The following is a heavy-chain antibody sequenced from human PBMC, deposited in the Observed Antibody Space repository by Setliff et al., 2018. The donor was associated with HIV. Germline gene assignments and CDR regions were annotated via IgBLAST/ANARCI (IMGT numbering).Heavy chain of an antibody. Sequence: GGSLRLSCAASGFTVSSHYMSWVRQAPGKGLEWVSAIYSGGSTYYADSVKGRFTIARDNSKNTLYLQMNSLRAEDTAVYYCARVSPWFDPWGQGTLVTVSS. V-gene: IGHV3-53*01. CDR1: GFTVSSHY. CDR2: IYSGGST. CDR3: ARVSPWFDP. J-gene: IGHJ5*02.